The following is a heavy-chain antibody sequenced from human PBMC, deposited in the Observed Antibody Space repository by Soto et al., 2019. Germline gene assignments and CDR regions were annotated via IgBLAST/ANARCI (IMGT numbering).Heavy chain of an antibody. J-gene: IGHJ4*02. CDR2: IYYSGST. D-gene: IGHD3-22*01. CDR1: GGSISSGDYY. Sequence: SETLSLTCTVSGGSISSGDYYWSWIRQPPGKGLEWIGYIYYSGSTYYNPSLKSRVTISVDTSKNQFSLELSSVTAADTAVYYCARVFSRYYYDCSGDLFDYWGQGTLVTVSS. V-gene: IGHV4-30-4*01. CDR3: ARVFSRYYYDCSGDLFDY.